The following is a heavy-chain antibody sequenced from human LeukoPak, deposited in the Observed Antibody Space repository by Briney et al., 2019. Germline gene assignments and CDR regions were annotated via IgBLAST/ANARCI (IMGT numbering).Heavy chain of an antibody. V-gene: IGHV4-34*01. D-gene: IGHD2-2*01. CDR3: ARGQVPAARDYNWFDP. Sequence: PSETLSLTCAVYGWSFNDYYWNWIRQPPGKGLEWIGEINARGDTNFNPSLKSRVTISVDTSKNQFSLRLTSMIAADTAVYYCARGQVPAARDYNWFDPWGQGTLVTVSS. CDR2: INARGDT. CDR1: GWSFNDYY. J-gene: IGHJ5*02.